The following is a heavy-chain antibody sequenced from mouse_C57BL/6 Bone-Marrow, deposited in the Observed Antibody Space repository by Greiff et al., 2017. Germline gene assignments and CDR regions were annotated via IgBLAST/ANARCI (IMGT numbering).Heavy chain of an antibody. D-gene: IGHD1-1*01. V-gene: IGHV1-22*01. J-gene: IGHJ2*01. CDR1: GYTFTDYN. CDR3: ARGATVVARGY. Sequence: DVQLQESGPELVKPGASVKMSCKASGYTFTDYNMHWVKQSHGKSLEWIGYINPNNGGTSSNQKFKGKATLTVNKSSSTAYMELRSLTSEDSAVYYCARGATVVARGYWGQGTTLTVSS. CDR2: INPNNGGT.